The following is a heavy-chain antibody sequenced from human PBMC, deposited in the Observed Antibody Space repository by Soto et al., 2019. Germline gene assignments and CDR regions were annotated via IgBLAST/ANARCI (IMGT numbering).Heavy chain of an antibody. Sequence: GGSLRLFCAACGFSFTRYSMNWVRQAPGKGLEWVSSISSTTKYKYYGDSMKGRFTISRDNAKNSLYLEMNSLRAEDTAVYYCARESEDLTSNFDYWGQGTLVTVSS. J-gene: IGHJ4*02. V-gene: IGHV3-21*06. CDR2: ISSTTKYK. CDR1: GFSFTRYS. CDR3: ARESEDLTSNFDY.